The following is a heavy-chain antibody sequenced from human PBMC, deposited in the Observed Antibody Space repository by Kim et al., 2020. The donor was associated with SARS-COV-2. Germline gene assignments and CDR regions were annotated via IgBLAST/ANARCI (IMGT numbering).Heavy chain of an antibody. CDR3: GRGSSSTYGMDV. Sequence: NSNPSLKSRVTISVDTSKNQFSLTLTSVTAADTAVYYCGRGSSSTYGMDVWGLGTTVTVSS. D-gene: IGHD2-2*01. J-gene: IGHJ6*02. V-gene: IGHV4-61*02.